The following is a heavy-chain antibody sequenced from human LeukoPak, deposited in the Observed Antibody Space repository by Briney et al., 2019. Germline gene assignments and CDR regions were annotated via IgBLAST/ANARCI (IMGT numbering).Heavy chain of an antibody. CDR2: ISGYNGNT. CDR3: TRVLPIAMAGTRDY. J-gene: IGHJ4*02. V-gene: IGHV1-18*01. CDR1: GYTFTSYG. D-gene: IGHD6-19*01. Sequence: ASVKVSCKASGYTFTSYGITWVRQAPGQGLEWLGWISGYNGNTNYAQKIQGRVTMTTDTSTSTAYMELRGLRSDDTAVYYCTRVLPIAMAGTRDYWGQGTLVTVSA.